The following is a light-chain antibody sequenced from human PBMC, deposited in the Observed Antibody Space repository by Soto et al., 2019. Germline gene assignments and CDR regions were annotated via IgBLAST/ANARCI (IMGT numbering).Light chain of an antibody. V-gene: IGKV3-20*01. CDR3: QQYGSSPPYT. J-gene: IGKJ2*01. Sequence: EVVLTQSPGTLSLSPGERASLSCRASQSVSNNYLAWYQQKPGQSPKLLIFGSSDRATGIPDRFSGSGSGTDFTLTISRLAPEDFAVYYCQQYGSSPPYTFGQGTKLEIK. CDR2: GSS. CDR1: QSVSNNY.